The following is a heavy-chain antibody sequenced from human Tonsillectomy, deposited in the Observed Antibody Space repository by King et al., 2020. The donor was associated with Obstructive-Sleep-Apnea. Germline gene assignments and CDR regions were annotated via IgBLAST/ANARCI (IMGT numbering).Heavy chain of an antibody. V-gene: IGHV3-30*18. D-gene: IGHD3-10*01. Sequence: VQLVESGGGVVQPGGSLRLSCAASGFTFSSYGMHWVRQAPGKGLEWVAVKSYDGNNKYYADSVKGRFTISRDNSKNTLYLQMNSLRAEETAMYYCAKCYNSGSYYNGPRGWGQGTLVTVSS. CDR3: AKCYNSGSYYNGPRG. CDR1: GFTFSSYG. CDR2: KSYDGNNK. J-gene: IGHJ4*02.